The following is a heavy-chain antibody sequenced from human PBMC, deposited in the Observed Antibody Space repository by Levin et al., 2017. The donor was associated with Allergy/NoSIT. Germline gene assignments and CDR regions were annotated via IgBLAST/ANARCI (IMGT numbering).Heavy chain of an antibody. CDR2: ISSSGSII. Sequence: GGSLRLSCAASGFTFSDYYMSWIRQAPGKGLEWVSYISSSGSIIYYADSVRGRFTISRDNAKNSLYLQMNSLRAEDTAVYYCARGYHYDSSGYRNWGQGTLVTVSS. J-gene: IGHJ4*02. V-gene: IGHV3-11*01. D-gene: IGHD3-22*01. CDR3: ARGYHYDSSGYRN. CDR1: GFTFSDYY.